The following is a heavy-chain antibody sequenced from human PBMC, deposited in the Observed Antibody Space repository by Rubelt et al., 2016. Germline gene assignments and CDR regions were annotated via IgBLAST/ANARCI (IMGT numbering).Heavy chain of an antibody. CDR2: INPSGGRT. D-gene: IGHD3-10*01. CDR1: GYTFTSYY. CDR3: ARDPGPRGNDY. J-gene: IGHJ4*02. Sequence: QVQLVQSGAEVKKPGASVKVSCKASGYTFTSYYMHWVRQAPGQGLEWMGIINPSGGRTGYAKKFQGRVTMTRDQSTSTVYMELSSLRSEDTAVYYCARDPGPRGNDYWGQGTLVTVSS. V-gene: IGHV1-46*03.